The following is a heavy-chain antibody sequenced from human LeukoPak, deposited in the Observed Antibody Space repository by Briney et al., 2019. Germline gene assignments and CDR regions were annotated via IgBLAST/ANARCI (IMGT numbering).Heavy chain of an antibody. D-gene: IGHD2-2*01. CDR2: ISAYNGNT. V-gene: IGHV1-18*01. Sequence: ASVKVSCKTSGYTFTSFGVIWVRQAPGQGLEWMGWISAYNGNTNYAQKLQGRVTMTTDTSTSTAYMELSSLRSEDTAVYYCARVSSAYQLLGWFDPWGQGTLVTVSS. J-gene: IGHJ5*02. CDR3: ARVSSAYQLLGWFDP. CDR1: GYTFTSFG.